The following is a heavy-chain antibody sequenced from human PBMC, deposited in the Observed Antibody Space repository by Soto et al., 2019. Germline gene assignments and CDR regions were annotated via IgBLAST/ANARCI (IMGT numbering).Heavy chain of an antibody. J-gene: IGHJ6*02. CDR1: GGSFSGYF. V-gene: IGHV4-34*01. CDR2: ISHSGVS. Sequence: TSETLSLTCAVYGGSFSGYFWSWIRQPPGKGLEWIGEISHSGVSNYNPSLKSRVAISVDTSKNQFSLKLNSVTAADTAVYYCARGPYYNFWNDNYYYYNAMDVWGQGTTVTSP. D-gene: IGHD3-3*01. CDR3: ARGPYYNFWNDNYYYYNAMDV.